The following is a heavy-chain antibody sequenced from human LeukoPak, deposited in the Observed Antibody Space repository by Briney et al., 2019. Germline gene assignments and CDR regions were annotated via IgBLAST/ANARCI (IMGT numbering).Heavy chain of an antibody. V-gene: IGHV7-4-1*02. J-gene: IGHJ3*02. CDR2: INTNTGNP. Sequence: ASVKVSCKASRYTFTSYAMNWVRQAPGQGLEWMGWINTNTGNPTYAQGFTGRFVFSLDTSVSTAYLQISSLKAEDTAMYYCARQGDIVVVTAIPENAFDIWGQGTMVTVSS. CDR1: RYTFTSYA. CDR3: ARQGDIVVVTAIPENAFDI. D-gene: IGHD2-21*02.